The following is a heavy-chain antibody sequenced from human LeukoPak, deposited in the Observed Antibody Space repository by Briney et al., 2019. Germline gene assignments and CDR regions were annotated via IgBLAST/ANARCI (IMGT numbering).Heavy chain of an antibody. J-gene: IGHJ4*02. Sequence: GGSLRLSCAASGFTVFSDNMSWVRQSPGKGLEWVSVVYSGDDGTNYAESVRGRFTISRDNSKNTVYLQMNSLRAEDTAVYYCARAGDPGSVDYWGQGTLVTVSS. CDR2: VYSGDDGT. CDR3: ARAGDPGSVDY. CDR1: GFTVFSDN. D-gene: IGHD3-10*01. V-gene: IGHV3-66*01.